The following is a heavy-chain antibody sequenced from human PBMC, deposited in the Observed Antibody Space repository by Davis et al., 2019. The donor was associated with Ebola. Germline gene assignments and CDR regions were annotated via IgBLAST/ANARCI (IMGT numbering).Heavy chain of an antibody. CDR1: GFTFTSYS. CDR3: AKGSLYGSRSITAGMDV. J-gene: IGHJ6*02. V-gene: IGHV3-23*01. Sequence: PGGSLRLSCAASGFTFTSYSMTLVRQAPGKGLEWVSGISGSDSSTYYADSVKGRFTFSRDNSKNTLYLQMNSLRAEDTAVYYCAKGSLYGSRSITAGMDVWGQGTTVTVSS. CDR2: ISGSDSST. D-gene: IGHD4-17*01.